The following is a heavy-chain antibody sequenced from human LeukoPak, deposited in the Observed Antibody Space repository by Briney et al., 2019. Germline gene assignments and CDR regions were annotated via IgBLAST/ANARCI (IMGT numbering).Heavy chain of an antibody. D-gene: IGHD2-8*01. CDR1: GRSISSYY. V-gene: IGHV4-59*01. CDR2: IYYSGST. J-gene: IGHJ5*01. Sequence: SQTMSLTCTVAGRSISSYYWSWIRQPPGKGLGWVGYIYYSGSTNYNPSLNIRVTISVYTSKDQFSLKRISAAAAGAAVCSRAREVYGSPWYPVDSWGQGTLVTVSS. CDR3: AREVYGSPWYPVDS.